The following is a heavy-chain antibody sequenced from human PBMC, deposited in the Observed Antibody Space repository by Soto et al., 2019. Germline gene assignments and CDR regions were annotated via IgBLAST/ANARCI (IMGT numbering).Heavy chain of an antibody. CDR3: AKDRGSGSTSWYNGWFEP. J-gene: IGHJ5*02. CDR1: GFTFSNYA. V-gene: IGHV3-23*01. CDR2: ISGSGIST. D-gene: IGHD2-2*02. Sequence: GGSLRLSCAASGFTFSNYAMSWVRQAPGKGLEWVSAISGSGISTFYADSVKGRFTISRDNSKNTLYLLMNSLRAEDTAVYYCAKDRGSGSTSWYNGWFEPWGQGTLVTVSS.